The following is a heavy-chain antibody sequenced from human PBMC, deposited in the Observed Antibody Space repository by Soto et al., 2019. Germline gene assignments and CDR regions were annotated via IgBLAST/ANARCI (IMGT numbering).Heavy chain of an antibody. CDR2: ISAYNGDT. Sequence: GQLVQSGAEVKRPGASVKVSCRASGYTFTSYGISWVRQAPGQGLEWMGWISAYNGDTKLSQKFEARVRMTTDTSTNTAYMALRSLRSDDTADYYCARVSFTRKAMVTWAFDIWGQGTMVTVSS. V-gene: IGHV1-18*01. J-gene: IGHJ3*02. CDR1: GYTFTSYG. D-gene: IGHD5-18*01. CDR3: ARVSFTRKAMVTWAFDI.